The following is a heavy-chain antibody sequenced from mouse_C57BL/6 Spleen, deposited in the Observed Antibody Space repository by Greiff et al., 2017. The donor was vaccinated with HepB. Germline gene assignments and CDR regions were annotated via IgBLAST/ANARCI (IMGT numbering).Heavy chain of an antibody. CDR2: ISNGGGST. D-gene: IGHD1-1*02. J-gene: IGHJ2*01. V-gene: IGHV5-12*01. Sequence: EVKLMESGGGLVQPGGSLKLSCAASGFTFSDYYMYWVRQTPEKRLEWVAYISNGGGSTYYPDTVKGRFTISRDNAKNTLYLQMSRLKSEDTAMYYCARQGVATDYFDHWGQGTTLTVSS. CDR3: ARQGVATDYFDH. CDR1: GFTFSDYY.